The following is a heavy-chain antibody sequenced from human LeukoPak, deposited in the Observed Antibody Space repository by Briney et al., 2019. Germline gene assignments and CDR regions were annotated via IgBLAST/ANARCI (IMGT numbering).Heavy chain of an antibody. CDR3: ARIRVTYFDY. CDR1: GFTFSTLA. CDR2: ISSDGNNK. V-gene: IGHV3-30-3*01. J-gene: IGHJ4*02. Sequence: GGPLSLSCAASGFTFSTLAIHWARRAPGKGLEWVAVISSDGNNKYYADSVKGRFTISRDNSKNTLYLQMNSLRAEDTAVYYCARIRVTYFDYWGQGTLVTVSS. D-gene: IGHD2-21*02.